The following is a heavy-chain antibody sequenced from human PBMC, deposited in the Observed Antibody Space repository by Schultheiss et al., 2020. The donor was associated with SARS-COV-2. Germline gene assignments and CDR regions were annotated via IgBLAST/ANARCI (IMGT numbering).Heavy chain of an antibody. CDR1: GFTFSSYS. Sequence: GESLKISCAASGFTFSSYSMNWVRQAPGKGLEWVSSISSSSSYIYYADSVKGRFTISRDNAKNSLYLQMNSLRAEDTAVYYCARDADYGDYEVGWFDPWGQGTLVTVSS. J-gene: IGHJ5*02. CDR3: ARDADYGDYEVGWFDP. D-gene: IGHD4-17*01. V-gene: IGHV3-21*01. CDR2: ISSSSSYI.